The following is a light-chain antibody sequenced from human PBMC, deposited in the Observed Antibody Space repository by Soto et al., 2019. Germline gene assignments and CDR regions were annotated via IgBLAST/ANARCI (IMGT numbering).Light chain of an antibody. CDR3: GTDHGSGANFVYV. J-gene: IGLJ1*01. Sequence: QPVLTQPPSASASLGASVTLTCTLSSGYSNYKVDWYQQRPGKGPRFVMRVGTGGIVGSKGDGIPDRFSVLGSGLTRNLTIKNIQEEDESDYHCGTDHGSGANFVYVFGPGTKVTVL. CDR2: VGTGGIVG. CDR1: SGYSNYK. V-gene: IGLV9-49*01.